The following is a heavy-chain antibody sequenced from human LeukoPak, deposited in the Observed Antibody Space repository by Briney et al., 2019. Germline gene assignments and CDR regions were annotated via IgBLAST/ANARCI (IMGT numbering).Heavy chain of an antibody. CDR1: GGSISIGDHF. J-gene: IGHJ4*02. Sequence: SETLSLTCTVSGGSISIGDHFWSWIRQTPGKGLEWLGYIYYSGNTYYNPSLKSRVSISVDTSKNQFSLKLRSVTAADTAVYYCARVVGDVLTGYYYYFDYWGQGTLVTVSS. CDR2: IYYSGNT. D-gene: IGHD3-9*01. V-gene: IGHV4-30-4*08. CDR3: ARVVGDVLTGYYYYFDY.